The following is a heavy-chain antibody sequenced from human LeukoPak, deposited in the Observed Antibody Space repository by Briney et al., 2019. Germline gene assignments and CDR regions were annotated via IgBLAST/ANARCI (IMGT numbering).Heavy chain of an antibody. D-gene: IGHD7-27*01. J-gene: IGHJ2*01. V-gene: IGHV5-51*01. CDR1: GYRFTNYW. CDR3: ARHPLTGGYWYFDL. CDR2: IYPGDSET. Sequence: GESLKISCEGSGYRFTNYWIAWVRQMPGKGLACMGVIYPGDSETRYSPSFQGQVTISADKSISTAYLHWDNLKASDTAMYYCARHPLTGGYWYFDLWGRGALVTVSS.